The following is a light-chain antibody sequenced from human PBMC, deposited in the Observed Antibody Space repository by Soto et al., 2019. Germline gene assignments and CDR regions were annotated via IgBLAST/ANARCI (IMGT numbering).Light chain of an antibody. CDR2: AAS. V-gene: IGKV1-39*01. Sequence: DIQMTQSPSSLSASVGDRVTISCRASQSIGIYLNWYQQKPGKAPKFLIYAASYVQTGATSRFSGSGSGTDFTLTITSLQPEESATYYCQQSDSTPWTFGQGTKVDIK. CDR1: QSIGIY. J-gene: IGKJ1*01. CDR3: QQSDSTPWT.